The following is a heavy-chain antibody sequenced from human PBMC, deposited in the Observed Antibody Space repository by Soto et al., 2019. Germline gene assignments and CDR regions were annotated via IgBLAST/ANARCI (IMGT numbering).Heavy chain of an antibody. V-gene: IGHV1-18*01. CDR3: ARDLGYYGSGSYYKGVFDY. CDR2: ISAYNGNT. J-gene: IGHJ4*02. D-gene: IGHD3-10*01. CDR1: GYSFTSCG. Sequence: GVSAEVSCKACGYSFTSCGISWVRQAPGQGLEWMGWISAYNGNTNYAQKLQGRVTMTTDTSTSTAYMELRSLRSDDTAVYYCARDLGYYGSGSYYKGVFDYWGQGTLVTVSS.